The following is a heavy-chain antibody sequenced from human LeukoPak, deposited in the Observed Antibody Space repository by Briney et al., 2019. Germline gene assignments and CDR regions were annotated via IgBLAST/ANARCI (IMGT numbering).Heavy chain of an antibody. CDR1: GFTFSTYS. V-gene: IGHV3-21*01. CDR2: ISSSTTYI. Sequence: PGGSLRLSCAASGFTFSTYSMNWVRQAPGKGLEWVSSISSSTTYIYYADSVKGRFTISRDNAKNSLYLQMNSLRAEDTAVYYCARDQIVAELAATEGNFDLWGRGTLVTVSS. CDR3: ARDQIVAELAATEGNFDL. D-gene: IGHD2-15*01. J-gene: IGHJ2*01.